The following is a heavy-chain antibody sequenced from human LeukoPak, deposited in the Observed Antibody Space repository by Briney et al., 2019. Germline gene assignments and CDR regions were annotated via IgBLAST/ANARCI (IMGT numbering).Heavy chain of an antibody. CDR3: ARESTNHDAFDI. CDR2: ISGSGGST. V-gene: IGHV3-23*01. J-gene: IGHJ3*02. CDR1: GLTFSSYA. Sequence: QPGGSLRLSCAASGLTFSSYAMSWVRQAPGKGLEWVSAISGSGGSTYYADSVKGRFTISRDNSKNTLYLQMNSLRAEDTAVYYCARESTNHDAFDIWGQGTMVTVSS. D-gene: IGHD2-8*01.